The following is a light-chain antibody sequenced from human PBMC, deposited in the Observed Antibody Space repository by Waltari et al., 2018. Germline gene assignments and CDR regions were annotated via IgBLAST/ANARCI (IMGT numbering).Light chain of an antibody. V-gene: IGKV3-20*01. CDR2: GAS. CDR1: QSVSSSY. CDR3: QQYGSSPRT. Sequence: EIVLTQSPGTLSLSPGERATLSCRASQSVSSSYLAWYQQKPGQAPRLLIYGASSRATGIPDRFSGRGSGTDFTLTISRREPEDVAVYYCQQYGSSPRTFGQGTKVEIK. J-gene: IGKJ1*01.